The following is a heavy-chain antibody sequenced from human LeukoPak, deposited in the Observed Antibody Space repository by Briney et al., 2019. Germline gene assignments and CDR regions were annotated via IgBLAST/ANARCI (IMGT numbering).Heavy chain of an antibody. V-gene: IGHV4-59*01. CDR3: ARDPRASGYFDY. Sequence: SETLSLTCTVSGDSLSSYYWRFIRQPPGKGLEWIGYVYYSGSTNYNPSLKSRVTISVDTSKNQFSLKLTSVTAADTAVYYCARDPRASGYFDYWGQGTLVTVSS. CDR2: VYYSGST. J-gene: IGHJ4*02. CDR1: GDSLSSYY. D-gene: IGHD3-10*01.